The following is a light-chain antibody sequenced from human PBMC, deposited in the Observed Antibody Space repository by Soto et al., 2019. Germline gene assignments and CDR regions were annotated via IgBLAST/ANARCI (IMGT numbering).Light chain of an antibody. CDR3: QQYGSIPWT. V-gene: IGKV3-20*01. CDR2: DAS. CDR1: ESVVSNY. J-gene: IGKJ1*01. Sequence: EILLTQSPGTLSLSPGERATLSCRATESVVSNYLAWYQLKPGKAPRLLIYDASSRDSGIPDRFSGSGSGTEFTLTISRLEPEDFAAYYCQQYGSIPWTFGQGTKVDIK.